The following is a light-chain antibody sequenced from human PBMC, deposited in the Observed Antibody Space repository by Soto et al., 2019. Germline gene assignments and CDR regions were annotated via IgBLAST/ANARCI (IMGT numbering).Light chain of an antibody. CDR2: EVS. V-gene: IGLV2-14*01. J-gene: IGLJ3*02. CDR3: NSYTSSNTWV. CDR1: SSDVGGYKY. Sequence: QSALTQPASVSGSPGQSITLSCTGTSSDVGGYKYVSWYQQHSGNAPKVLIYEVSNRPLGVSNRFSGSKSGNTASLTISGLQAEDEADYYCNSYTSSNTWVFGGGPKLTVL.